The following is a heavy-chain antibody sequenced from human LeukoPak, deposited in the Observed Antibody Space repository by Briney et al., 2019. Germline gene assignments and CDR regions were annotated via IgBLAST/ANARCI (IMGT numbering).Heavy chain of an antibody. D-gene: IGHD6-19*01. J-gene: IGHJ5*02. CDR3: ARVYSSGWYYWFDP. CDR2: INHSGST. Sequence: SETLSLTCAVYGGSFSGYYWSWIRQPPGKGLEWIGEINHSGSTNYNPSLKSRVTISVDTSKNQFSLKLSSVTAADTAVYYCARVYSSGWYYWFDPWGPGTLVTVSS. CDR1: GGSFSGYY. V-gene: IGHV4-34*01.